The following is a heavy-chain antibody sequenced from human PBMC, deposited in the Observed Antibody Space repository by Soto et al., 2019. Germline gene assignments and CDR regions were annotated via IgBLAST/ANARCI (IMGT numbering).Heavy chain of an antibody. D-gene: IGHD2-15*01. CDR3: ATHSKGYCSGGSCYPNGYDP. CDR2: MNPNSGNT. J-gene: IGHJ5*02. CDR1: GHTFTNYD. V-gene: IGHV1-8*01. Sequence: QVPLVQSGAEVKKPGASVKVSCKASGHTFTNYDINWVRQATGQGLEWMGWMNPNSGNTGYAQKFQGRLTLTRNTSISTAYMELCSLRSEDTAVYYCATHSKGYCSGGSCYPNGYDPWGQGTLITVSS.